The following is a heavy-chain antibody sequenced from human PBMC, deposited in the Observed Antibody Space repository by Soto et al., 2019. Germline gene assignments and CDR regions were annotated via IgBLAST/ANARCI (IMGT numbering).Heavy chain of an antibody. V-gene: IGHV3-30*18. J-gene: IGHJ4*02. Sequence: PGGSLRLSCAASGFTFSSYGMHWVRQAPGKGLEWVAVISYDGSNKYYADSVKGRFTISRDNSKNTLYLQMNSLRAEDTAVYYCAKEQDLNELVGALLFDYWGQGTLVTSPQ. CDR1: GFTFSSYG. D-gene: IGHD1-26*01. CDR2: ISYDGSNK. CDR3: AKEQDLNELVGALLFDY.